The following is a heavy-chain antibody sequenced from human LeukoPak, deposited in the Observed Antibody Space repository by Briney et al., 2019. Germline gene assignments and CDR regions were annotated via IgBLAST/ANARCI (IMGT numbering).Heavy chain of an antibody. CDR3: ARHVRKRGIAVAGTPGWFDP. D-gene: IGHD6-19*01. CDR2: IYTSGST. Sequence: PSETLSLTCTVSGGSISSDNYSWSWIRQPAGKGLEWIGRIYTSGSTYYNPSLKSRVTMSVDTSKNQFSLKLSSVTAADTAVYYCARHVRKRGIAVAGTPGWFDPWGQGTLVTVFS. V-gene: IGHV4-61*02. J-gene: IGHJ5*02. CDR1: GGSISSDNYS.